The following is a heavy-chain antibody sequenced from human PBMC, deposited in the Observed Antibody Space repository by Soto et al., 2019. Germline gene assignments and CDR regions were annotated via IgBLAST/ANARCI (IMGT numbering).Heavy chain of an antibody. CDR2: ISDSATST. D-gene: IGHD6-13*01. Sequence: EVQLLESGGGLVQPGGSLRLSCAGSGFTFSSYGMSWVRQAPGRGLEWVSLISDSATSTYYAESVKGRFTISRDNYKNTLYLQMNSLRAEDTAVYYCAKDHGLSSSRYGIDYWGQGTLVTVSS. CDR3: AKDHGLSSSRYGIDY. J-gene: IGHJ4*02. CDR1: GFTFSSYG. V-gene: IGHV3-23*01.